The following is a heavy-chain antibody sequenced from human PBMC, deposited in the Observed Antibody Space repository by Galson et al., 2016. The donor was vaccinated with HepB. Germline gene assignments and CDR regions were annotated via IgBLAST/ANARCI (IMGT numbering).Heavy chain of an antibody. D-gene: IGHD5-18*01. V-gene: IGHV3-23*01. CDR3: VKDRGYSYGSGYGMDV. CDR1: GFTFRSHA. Sequence: SLRLSCAASGFTFRSHAMNWVRQAPGEGLEWVSAISGSSYGTYYADSVKGRFTISRDNSKNTLFLQMNSLRAEDTAIYYCVKDRGYSYGSGYGMDVWGQGTTVIVSS. J-gene: IGHJ6*02. CDR2: ISGSSYGT.